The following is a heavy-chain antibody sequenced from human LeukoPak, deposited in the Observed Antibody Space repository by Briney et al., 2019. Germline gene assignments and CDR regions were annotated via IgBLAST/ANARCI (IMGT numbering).Heavy chain of an antibody. CDR2: IWYDGSNK. CDR1: GFTFSSYG. J-gene: IGHJ4*02. D-gene: IGHD6-6*01. Sequence: GRSLRLSCAASGFTFSSYGMHWVRQAPGKGLEWVAVIWYDGSNKYYVDSVKGRFTISRDNSKNTLYLQMNSLRAEDTAVYYCARDGAPYSSSSGDYWGQGTLVTVSS. CDR3: ARDGAPYSSSSGDY. V-gene: IGHV3-33*01.